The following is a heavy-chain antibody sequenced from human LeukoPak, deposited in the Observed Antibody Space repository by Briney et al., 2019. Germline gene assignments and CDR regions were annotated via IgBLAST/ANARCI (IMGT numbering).Heavy chain of an antibody. D-gene: IGHD4-17*01. Sequence: SETLSLTCTVSGGSISSGGYYWSWIRQPPGKGLEWIGYIYYSGSTYYNPSLKSRVTISVDTSKNQFSLKLSSVTAADTAVYYCARTHYGDSNFDYWGQGTLVTVSS. CDR1: GGSISSGGYY. CDR3: ARTHYGDSNFDY. CDR2: IYYSGST. J-gene: IGHJ4*02. V-gene: IGHV4-30-4*01.